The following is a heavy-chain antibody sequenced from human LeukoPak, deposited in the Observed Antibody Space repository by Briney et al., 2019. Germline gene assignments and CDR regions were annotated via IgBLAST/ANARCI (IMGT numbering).Heavy chain of an antibody. J-gene: IGHJ6*02. CDR2: ISVSGAGT. CDR1: GFTFSSYA. D-gene: IGHD3-22*01. V-gene: IGHV3-23*01. Sequence: GGSLRLSCAASGFTFSSYAMGWVRQAPGKGLEWVSAISVSGAGTYYADSVKGRFTISRDNSKNTLYLQMNSLRAEDTAVYYCAKTEASSGYCPQWNYYGMDVWGQGTTVTVSS. CDR3: AKTEASSGYCPQWNYYGMDV.